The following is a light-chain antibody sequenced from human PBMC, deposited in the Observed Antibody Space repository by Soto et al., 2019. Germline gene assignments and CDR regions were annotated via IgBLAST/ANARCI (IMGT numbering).Light chain of an antibody. V-gene: IGKV3-11*01. J-gene: IGKJ5*01. CDR2: DAS. CDR3: QQRSNWIT. CDR1: QSVSTY. Sequence: EIVLTQSPATLSLSPGERATLSCRASQSVSTYLGWYQQKPGQAPRLLIYDASNRATGIPARFGGSGSGTDFTLTISSLEPEDFAVYYCQQRSNWITFGQGTRLEMK.